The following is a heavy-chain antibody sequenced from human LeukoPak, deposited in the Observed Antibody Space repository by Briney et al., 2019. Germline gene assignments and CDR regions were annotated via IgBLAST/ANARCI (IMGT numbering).Heavy chain of an antibody. J-gene: IGHJ4*02. D-gene: IGHD3-10*01. V-gene: IGHV3-23*01. CDR1: GFRFNSYV. CDR2: ISGSSGYT. Sequence: GGALRLPCAASGFRFNSYVMRWVREAPGRGLGRDPLISGSSGYTNYAASVTGRFIISRDNSKYTLYLQMNYPRAEDTAVFYCAEDGYGSVSFFGDWGQGTLVTVSS. CDR3: AEDGYGSVSFFGD.